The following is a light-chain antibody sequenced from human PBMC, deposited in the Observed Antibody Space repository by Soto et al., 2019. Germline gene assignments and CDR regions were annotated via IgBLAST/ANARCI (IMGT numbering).Light chain of an antibody. CDR3: QQYNSYV. J-gene: IGKJ3*01. CDR1: QSIGNW. V-gene: IGKV1-5*03. CDR2: KAS. Sequence: DVQMTQTPSSLSASVGDRVILTCRASQSIGNWLAWYHQKPGKAPKLLIYKASSLESGVPTRFSGSGSGTDFTLTISSLQPEDFATYYCQQYNSYVFGPGTKVDIK.